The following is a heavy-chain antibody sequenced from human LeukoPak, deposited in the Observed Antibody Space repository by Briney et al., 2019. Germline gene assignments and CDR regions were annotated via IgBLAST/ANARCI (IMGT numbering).Heavy chain of an antibody. CDR3: ASNRNSYGYGED. CDR1: GFTFSDYY. V-gene: IGHV3-11*01. J-gene: IGHJ4*02. Sequence: GGSLRLSCAASGFTFSDYYMSWIRQAPGKGLEWVSYISSSGSTTYYADSVKGRFTISRDNAKNSLFLQMNSLRAEDTAVYYCASNRNSYGYGEDWGQGILVTVSS. D-gene: IGHD5-18*01. CDR2: ISSSGSTT.